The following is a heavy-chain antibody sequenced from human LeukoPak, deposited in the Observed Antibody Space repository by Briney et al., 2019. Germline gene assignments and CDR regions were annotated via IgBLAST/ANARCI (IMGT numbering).Heavy chain of an antibody. CDR2: IGTAGDP. J-gene: IGHJ4*02. D-gene: IGHD6-13*01. V-gene: IGHV3-13*05. CDR3: AKEQMSSSWSPVDS. Sequence: GGSLRLSCAASGFTFSSYDMHWVRQATGKGLEWVSAIGTAGDPYYPGSVKGRFTISRDNAKNSLYLQMNSLRGEDTAVYYCAKEQMSSSWSPVDSWGQGTLVTVSS. CDR1: GFTFSSYD.